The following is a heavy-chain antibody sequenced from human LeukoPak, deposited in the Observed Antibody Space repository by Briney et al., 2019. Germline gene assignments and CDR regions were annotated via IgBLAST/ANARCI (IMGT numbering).Heavy chain of an antibody. V-gene: IGHV1-69-2*01. CDR3: ATDLRDILTGPYYYYMDV. CDR2: VDPEDGET. CDR1: GYTFTDYY. D-gene: IGHD3-9*01. J-gene: IGHJ6*03. Sequence: ASVKISYKVSGYTFTDYYMHWVQQAPGKGLEWMGLVDPEDGETIYAEKFQGRVTITADTSTDTAYMELSSLRSEDTAVYYCATDLRDILTGPYYYYMDVWGKGTTVTVSS.